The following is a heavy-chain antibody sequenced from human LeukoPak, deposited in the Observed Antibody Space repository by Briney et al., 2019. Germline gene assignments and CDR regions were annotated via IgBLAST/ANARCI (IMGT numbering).Heavy chain of an antibody. CDR2: ISGSGGST. CDR1: GFTFSSYA. D-gene: IGHD6-19*01. V-gene: IGHV3-23*01. CDR3: AKEGAASSGWYGDAFDI. J-gene: IGHJ3*02. Sequence: GGSLRLSCAASGFTFSSYAMSWVRLAPGKGLEWVSAISGSGGSTYYADSVKGRFTISRDNSKNTLYLQMNSLRAEDTAVYYCAKEGAASSGWYGDAFDIWGQGTMVTVSS.